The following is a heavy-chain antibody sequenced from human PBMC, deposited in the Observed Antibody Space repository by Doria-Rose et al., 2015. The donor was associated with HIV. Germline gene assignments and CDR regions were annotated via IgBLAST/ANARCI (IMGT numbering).Heavy chain of an antibody. CDR3: ARIKSSRWYHKYYFDF. CDR1: GVSLSSPGMG. D-gene: IGHD6-13*01. Sequence: QVTLKESGPVPVKPTETPTLTCTVSGVSLSSPGMGVSWIRQPPGKALEWLANIFSDDERSDKTSLKSRLTISRGTSKSQVVLAMTDMDPVDTATYYCARIKSSRWYHKYYFDFWGQGTLVIVSA. J-gene: IGHJ4*02. CDR2: IFSDDER. V-gene: IGHV2-26*01.